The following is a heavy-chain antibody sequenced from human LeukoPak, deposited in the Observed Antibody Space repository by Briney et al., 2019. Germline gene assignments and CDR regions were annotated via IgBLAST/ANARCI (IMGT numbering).Heavy chain of an antibody. Sequence: PSETLSLTCAVYGVSFSGYYWSWIRQPPGKGLEWIAEISHTRGTNYNPSLRSRVTISVDTSKNHVCLKLSFVTGAATAVHYCARGRGASYRPYVVLAIWDQGTMVTVSS. J-gene: IGHJ3*02. CDR1: GVSFSGYY. D-gene: IGHD3-10*01. CDR2: ISHTRGT. CDR3: ARGRGASYRPYVVLAI. V-gene: IGHV4-34*01.